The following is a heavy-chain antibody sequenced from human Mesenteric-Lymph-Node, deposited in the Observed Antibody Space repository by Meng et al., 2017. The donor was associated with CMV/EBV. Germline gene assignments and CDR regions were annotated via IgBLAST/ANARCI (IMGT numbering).Heavy chain of an antibody. Sequence: GGSLRLSCAASGFTFSSYSMNWVRQAPGKGLEWVSYISNTGGTKYYADSVKGRFTISRDNAQNSLYLQMDSLRAEDTGVYYCAREVEAAALYLSYYGMDVWGQGTTVTVSS. J-gene: IGHJ6*02. V-gene: IGHV3-48*04. CDR2: ISNTGGTK. CDR1: GFTFSSYS. D-gene: IGHD2-2*01. CDR3: AREVEAAALYLSYYGMDV.